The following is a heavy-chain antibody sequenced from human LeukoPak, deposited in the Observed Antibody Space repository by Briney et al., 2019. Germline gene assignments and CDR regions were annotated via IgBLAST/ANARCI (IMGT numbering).Heavy chain of an antibody. V-gene: IGHV1-24*01. CDR1: GYTLTELS. J-gene: IGHJ4*02. Sequence: ASVKVSCKVSGYTLTELSMHWVRQAPGKGLEWMGGFDPEDGETIYAQKFQGRVTMTEDTSTDTAYMELSSLRSEDTAVYYCATWVLDSSGYYYFDYWGRGTLVTVSS. CDR3: ATWVLDSSGYYYFDY. D-gene: IGHD3-22*01. CDR2: FDPEDGET.